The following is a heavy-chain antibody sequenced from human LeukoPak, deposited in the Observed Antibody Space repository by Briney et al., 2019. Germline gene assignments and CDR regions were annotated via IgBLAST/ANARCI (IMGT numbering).Heavy chain of an antibody. V-gene: IGHV6-1*01. J-gene: IGHJ3*02. D-gene: IGHD6-13*01. CDR1: GDSVSSNSAA. CDR3: ARFIAAAGSAFDI. CDR2: TYYRSKWYN. Sequence: SQTLSLTCAISGDSVSSNSAAWNWIRQPPSRGLEWLGRTYYRSKWYNDYAVSVKSRITINPDTSKNQFSLQLNSLTPEDTAVYYCARFIAAAGSAFDIWGQGTMVTVSS.